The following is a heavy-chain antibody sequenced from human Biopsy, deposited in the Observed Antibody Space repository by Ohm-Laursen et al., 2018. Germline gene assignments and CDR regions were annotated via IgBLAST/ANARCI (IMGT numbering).Heavy chain of an antibody. CDR3: ARKIYGDYEVPYSYGMDV. D-gene: IGHD4-17*01. Sequence: SLRLSCSASGISFSRSAMNWVRQAPGKGLEWVSGITASGGTTYYADSVKGRFTISRDNSNNTLYLQMNSLRDDDTAVYYCARKIYGDYEVPYSYGMDVWGLGTTVTVSS. CDR2: ITASGGTT. J-gene: IGHJ6*02. V-gene: IGHV3-23*01. CDR1: GISFSRSA.